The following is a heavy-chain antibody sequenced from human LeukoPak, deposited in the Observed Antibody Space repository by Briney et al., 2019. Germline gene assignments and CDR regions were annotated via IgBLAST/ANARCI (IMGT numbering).Heavy chain of an antibody. J-gene: IGHJ4*02. Sequence: GGSLRLSCAASGNYWMHWVRQAPGKGLVWVSHINSDGSWTSYADSVKGRFTISKDNAKNTVYLQMNNLRAEDTAVYYCVSLYETYWGRGTLATVSS. CDR2: INSDGSWT. CDR3: VSLYETY. V-gene: IGHV3-74*01. D-gene: IGHD2/OR15-2a*01. CDR1: GNYW.